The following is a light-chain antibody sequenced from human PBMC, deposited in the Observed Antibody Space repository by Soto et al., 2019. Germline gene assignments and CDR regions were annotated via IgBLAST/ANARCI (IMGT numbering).Light chain of an antibody. CDR1: QSVSSN. Sequence: EIVMAPSPVTLSVAPGERATLSRWASQSVSSNLAWYQQKPGQSPRLLIYSASTRATGVPDRFSGSGSGTEFTLSISSLQSEDFAVYYCQQYDNWPRTFGQGTKVDIK. CDR2: SAS. CDR3: QQYDNWPRT. J-gene: IGKJ1*01. V-gene: IGKV3-15*01.